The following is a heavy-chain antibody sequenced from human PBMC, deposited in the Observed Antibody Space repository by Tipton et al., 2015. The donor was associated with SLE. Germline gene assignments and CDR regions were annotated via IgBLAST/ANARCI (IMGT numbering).Heavy chain of an antibody. D-gene: IGHD3-22*01. CDR1: GGSISSSSYY. CDR2: IYYSGST. J-gene: IGHJ4*02. Sequence: TLSLTCTVSGGSISSSSYYWGWIRQPPGKGLEWIGYIYYSGSTNYNPSLKSRLTISVDTSKNQFSLKLTSVTAADAAVYYCARAHGITMIVNYWGQGTLVTVSS. V-gene: IGHV4-61*05. CDR3: ARAHGITMIVNY.